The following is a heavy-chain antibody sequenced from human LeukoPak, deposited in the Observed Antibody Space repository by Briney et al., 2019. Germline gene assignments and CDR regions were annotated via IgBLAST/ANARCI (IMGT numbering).Heavy chain of an antibody. D-gene: IGHD2-15*01. CDR2: INTNTGNP. CDR3: ARGYCSGGSCPNWFDP. Sequence: ASVKVSCKASGYTFTSYAMNWVRQAPGQGLEWMGWINTNTGNPTYAQGFTGRFVFSLDTSVSTAYLQISSLKAEDTAVYYCARGYCSGGSCPNWFDPWGQGTLVTVSS. J-gene: IGHJ5*02. V-gene: IGHV7-4-1*02. CDR1: GYTFTSYA.